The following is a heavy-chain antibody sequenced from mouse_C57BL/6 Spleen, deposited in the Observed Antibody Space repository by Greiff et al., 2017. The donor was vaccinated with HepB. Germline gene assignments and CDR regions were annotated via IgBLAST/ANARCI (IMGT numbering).Heavy chain of an antibody. V-gene: IGHV1-9*01. J-gene: IGHJ3*01. Sequence: VKLMESGAELMKPGASVKLSCKATGYTFTGYWIEWVKQRPGHGLEWIGEILPGSGSTNYNEKFKGKATFTADTSSNTAYMQLSSLTTEDSAIYYCARLRGYGNYVAWFAYWGQGTLVTVSA. D-gene: IGHD2-1*01. CDR2: ILPGSGST. CDR3: ARLRGYGNYVAWFAY. CDR1: GYTFTGYW.